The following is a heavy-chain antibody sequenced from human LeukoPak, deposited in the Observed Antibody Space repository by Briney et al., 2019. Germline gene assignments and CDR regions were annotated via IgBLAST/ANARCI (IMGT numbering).Heavy chain of an antibody. D-gene: IGHD3-16*02. Sequence: PSETLSLTCTVSGGSISSYYWSWIRQRAGKGLEWIGRIYTSGSTNYNPSLKSRVTMSVDTSKNQFSLKLSSVTAADTAVYYCARDGQIMITFGGVIVPDAFDIWGQGTMVTVSS. CDR1: GGSISSYY. V-gene: IGHV4-4*07. J-gene: IGHJ3*02. CDR2: IYTSGST. CDR3: ARDGQIMITFGGVIVPDAFDI.